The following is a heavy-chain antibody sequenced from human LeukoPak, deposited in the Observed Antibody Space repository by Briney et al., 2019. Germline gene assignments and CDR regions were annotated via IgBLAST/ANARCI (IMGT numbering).Heavy chain of an antibody. J-gene: IGHJ5*02. Sequence: PGGSLRLSCAASGFTFSSYAMSWVRQAPGKGLEWVSAISGSGGSTYYADSVKGRFTISRDNSKNTLHLQMNSLRAEDTAVYYCANEGLPAAISSWFDPWGQGTLVTVSS. CDR2: ISGSGGST. V-gene: IGHV3-23*01. D-gene: IGHD2-2*01. CDR1: GFTFSSYA. CDR3: ANEGLPAAISSWFDP.